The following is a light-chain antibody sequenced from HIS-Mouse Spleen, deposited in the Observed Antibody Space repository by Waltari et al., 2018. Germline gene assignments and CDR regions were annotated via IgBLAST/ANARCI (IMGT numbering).Light chain of an antibody. CDR1: NIGSKN. CDR3: QVWDSSTVV. CDR2: RDS. J-gene: IGLJ2*01. V-gene: IGLV3-9*01. Sequence: SYELTQPLSVSVALGQTARITWGGNNIGSKNGHRYPQKPGQAPVLVIYRDSNRPSGIPERFSGSNSGNTATLTISRAQAGDEADYYCQVWDSSTVVFGGGTKLTVL.